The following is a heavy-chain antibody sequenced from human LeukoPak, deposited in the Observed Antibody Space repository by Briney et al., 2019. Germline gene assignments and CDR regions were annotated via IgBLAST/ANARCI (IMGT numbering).Heavy chain of an antibody. J-gene: IGHJ4*02. V-gene: IGHV4-31*03. CDR3: ARETHDPTLVRGVVDY. CDR1: GGSISSGGYY. D-gene: IGHD3-10*01. CDR2: IYYSGST. Sequence: SETLSLTCTVSGGSISSGGYYWSWIRQHPGKGLEWIGYIYYSGSTYYNPSLKSRVTISIDTSKNQFSLQLSSVTAADTAVYYCARETHDPTLVRGVVDYWGRGTLVTVSS.